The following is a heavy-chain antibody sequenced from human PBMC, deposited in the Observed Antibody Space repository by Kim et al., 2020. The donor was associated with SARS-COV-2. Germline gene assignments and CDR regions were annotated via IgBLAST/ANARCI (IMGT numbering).Heavy chain of an antibody. Sequence: GGSLRLSCAASGFTFSSYAMHWVRQAPGKGLEWVAVISYDGSNKYYADSVKGRFTISRDNSKNTLYLQMNSLRAEDTAVYYCARDRPVVLLWFRELTAPDYGGHGTLGTASS. D-gene: IGHD3-10*01. V-gene: IGHV3-30-3*01. CDR2: ISYDGSNK. CDR3: ARDRPVVLLWFRELTAPDY. J-gene: IGHJ4*01. CDR1: GFTFSSYA.